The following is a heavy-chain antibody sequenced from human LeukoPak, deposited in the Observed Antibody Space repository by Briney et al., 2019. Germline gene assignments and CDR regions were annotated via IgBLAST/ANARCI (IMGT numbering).Heavy chain of an antibody. Sequence: PGGSLRLSCLASGFTFSGYSMNWVRQAPGKGLEWVSYISISSTTINYADSVKGRFTISRDNAKNSLYLQMNSLRDADTAVYYCARVMYGGISYSVDYWGQGTLVTVSS. V-gene: IGHV3-48*02. CDR2: ISISSTTI. CDR3: ARVMYGGISYSVDY. J-gene: IGHJ4*02. CDR1: GFTFSGYS. D-gene: IGHD1-26*01.